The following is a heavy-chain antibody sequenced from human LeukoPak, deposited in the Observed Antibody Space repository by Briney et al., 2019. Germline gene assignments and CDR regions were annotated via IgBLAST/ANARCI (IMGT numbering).Heavy chain of an antibody. CDR2: ISYDGSNK. D-gene: IGHD2-15*01. CDR1: GFTFSNSW. J-gene: IGHJ6*02. V-gene: IGHV3-30*18. Sequence: GGSLRLSCAASGFTFSNSWMSWVRQAPGKGLEWVAVISYDGSNKYYADSVKGRFTISRDNSKNTLYLQMNSLRAEDTAVYYCAKDIAPLVVAATREDYYYYGMDVWGQGTTVTVSS. CDR3: AKDIAPLVVAATREDYYYYGMDV.